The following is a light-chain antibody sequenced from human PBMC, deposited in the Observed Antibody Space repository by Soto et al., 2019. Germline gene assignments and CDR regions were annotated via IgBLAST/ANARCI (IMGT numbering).Light chain of an antibody. CDR2: AAS. J-gene: IGKJ5*01. V-gene: IGKV1-39*01. Sequence: DIQMTQSPSSLSASVGDRVTITCRASQDIRNDLGWYQQKPGKAPKRLISAASSLQSGVPSRFSGSGSGTDFTLTISSLQPEDFASYFCQQTYSTPSITFGQGTRLEIK. CDR3: QQTYSTPSIT. CDR1: QDIRND.